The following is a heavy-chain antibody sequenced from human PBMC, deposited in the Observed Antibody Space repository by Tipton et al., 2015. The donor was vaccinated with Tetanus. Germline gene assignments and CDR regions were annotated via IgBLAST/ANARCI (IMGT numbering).Heavy chain of an antibody. CDR3: ARNRRYRDTNAYPYDMAV. Sequence: QLVQSGAEVKEPGASVKISCKASGYIFSSYSMHWVRQAPGQRLEWLGWLNGGNDYTKYSQRFQDRVTITRDTSAATLYMELRSLRSEDTAVYFCARNRRYRDTNAYPYDMAVWGQGTPVTFPS. V-gene: IGHV1-3*01. CDR1: GYIFSSYS. D-gene: IGHD2-8*01. CDR2: LNGGNDYT. J-gene: IGHJ6*02.